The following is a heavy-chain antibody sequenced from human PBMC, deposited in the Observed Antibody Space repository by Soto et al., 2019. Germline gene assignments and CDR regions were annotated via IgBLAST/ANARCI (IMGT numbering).Heavy chain of an antibody. Sequence: SVKVSCKASGGSFSSYIVSWVRQAPGQGLEWMGRIITDNGVENYAQHFQGRVSITTDTSTSTAYMDLRSLRSDDTAVYYCARDQGITTFGVYSMYYYGMDVWGQGTTVTVSS. CDR2: IITDNGVE. J-gene: IGHJ6*02. CDR1: GGSFSSYI. D-gene: IGHD3-3*01. V-gene: IGHV1-69*04. CDR3: ARDQGITTFGVYSMYYYGMDV.